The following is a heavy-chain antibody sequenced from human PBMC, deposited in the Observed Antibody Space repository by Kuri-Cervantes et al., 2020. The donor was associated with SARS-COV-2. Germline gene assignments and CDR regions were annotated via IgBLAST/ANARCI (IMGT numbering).Heavy chain of an antibody. CDR3: AKDSRYYERSDYYSALYYYYGMDV. J-gene: IGHJ6*02. V-gene: IGHV3-23*01. CDR2: ISGSGGST. CDR1: GFTFSSYA. Sequence: GESLKISCAASGFTFSSYAMSWVRQAPGKGLEWVSAISGSGGSTYYADSVKGRFTISRDNSKSTLDLQTNSLRPEDTAVYFCAKDSRYYERSDYYSALYYYYGMDVWGQGTTVTGSS. D-gene: IGHD3-22*01.